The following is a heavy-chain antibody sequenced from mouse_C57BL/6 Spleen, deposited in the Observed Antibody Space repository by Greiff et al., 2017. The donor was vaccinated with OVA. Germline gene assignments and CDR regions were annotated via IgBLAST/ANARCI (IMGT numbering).Heavy chain of an antibody. CDR2: INPSNGGT. D-gene: IGHD1-1*01. V-gene: IGHV1-53*01. CDR3: AKYMWYYYGSSPHFDY. CDR1: GYTFTSYW. Sequence: VQLQQPGTELVKPGASVKLSCKASGYTFTSYWMHWVKQRPGQGLEWIGNINPSNGGTNYNEKFKSKATLTVDKSSSTAYMQLSSLTSEDSAVYYCAKYMWYYYGSSPHFDYWGQGTTLTVSS. J-gene: IGHJ2*01.